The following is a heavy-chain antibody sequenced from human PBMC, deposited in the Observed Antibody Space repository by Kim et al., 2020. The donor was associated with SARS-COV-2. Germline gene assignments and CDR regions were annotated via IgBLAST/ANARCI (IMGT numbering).Heavy chain of an antibody. V-gene: IGHV3-11*01. CDR1: GFTFSDCY. CDR3: ARARGITIEY. J-gene: IGHJ4*02. Sequence: GGSLRLSCAVSGFTFSDCYMSWIRQAPGKGLEWVSYISNSGSTIYYADSVKGRFTISRDNAKNSLYLQMNSLRAEDTAVYYCARARGITIEYWGQGTLVTVSS. D-gene: IGHD3-16*01. CDR2: ISNSGSTI.